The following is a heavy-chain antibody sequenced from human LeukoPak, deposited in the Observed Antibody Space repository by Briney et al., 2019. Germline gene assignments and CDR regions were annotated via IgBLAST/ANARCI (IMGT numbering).Heavy chain of an antibody. Sequence: ASVKVSCKASGYTFTSYDINWVRQANGQGLEWMGWMNPNSGNTGDAQKFQGRFTMTRNTSISTAYMELSSLRSEDTAVYYCARGAGEWQQLVFFDYWGQGTLVTVSS. CDR1: GYTFTSYD. CDR2: MNPNSGNT. J-gene: IGHJ4*02. D-gene: IGHD6-13*01. CDR3: ARGAGEWQQLVFFDY. V-gene: IGHV1-8*01.